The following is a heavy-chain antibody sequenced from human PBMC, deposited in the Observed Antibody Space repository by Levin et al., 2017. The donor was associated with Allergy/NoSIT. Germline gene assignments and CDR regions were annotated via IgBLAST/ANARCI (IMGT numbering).Heavy chain of an antibody. J-gene: IGHJ4*02. CDR1: GVTVFNNY. D-gene: IGHD3-10*01. CDR3: GRDGPGGGH. V-gene: IGHV3-66*01. Sequence: GESLKISCTASGVTVFNNYFMWVRQAPGKGLEWVSHIYSGGGTNYADSVKGRFCVSRDNSKNTVYLQMNSLRADDTAVYYCGRDGPGGGHWGPGTQVTVSS. CDR2: IYSGGGT.